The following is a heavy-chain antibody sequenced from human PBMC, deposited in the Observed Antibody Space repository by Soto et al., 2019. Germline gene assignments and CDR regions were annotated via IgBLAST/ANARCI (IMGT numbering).Heavy chain of an antibody. D-gene: IGHD1-26*01. J-gene: IGHJ4*02. CDR1: GYTFSSYS. CDR3: ARGAVDQPLLAVF. V-gene: IGHV1-69*02. CDR2: VVPVLGIS. Sequence: QVQLVQSGTEVKKPGSSVKVSCKASGYTFSSYSISWVRQAPGQGLEWMGRVVPVLGISNYAQRFQGRVTITADRSTSTAYLELNSLTSEDTAVYFCARGAVDQPLLAVFWGQGTLVGVSS.